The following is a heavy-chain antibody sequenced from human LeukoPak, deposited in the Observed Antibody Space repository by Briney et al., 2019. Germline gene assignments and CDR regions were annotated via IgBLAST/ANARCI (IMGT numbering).Heavy chain of an antibody. D-gene: IGHD1-14*01. CDR1: LDSTTSNF. J-gene: IGHJ4*02. CDR3: AREILGGFNPGAY. Sequence: PSETLSLTCTVSLDSTTSNFWSWVRQPPRKGLQWIGDIHRSGSPNYNPSLQSRVTISIDRSRNQIVLELSSVTAADTAVYYCAREILGGFNPGAYWGQGTLVTVSS. CDR2: IHRSGSP. V-gene: IGHV4-4*02.